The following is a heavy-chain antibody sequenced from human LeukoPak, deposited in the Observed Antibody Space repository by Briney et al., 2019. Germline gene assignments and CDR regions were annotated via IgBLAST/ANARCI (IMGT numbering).Heavy chain of an antibody. CDR1: GYTFTDYY. D-gene: IGHD5-18*01. J-gene: IGHJ4*02. CDR2: IHPSGGST. CDR3: ARMAMDPAMVTNFFDL. V-gene: IGHV1-46*01. Sequence: SVEVCCNLSGYTFTDYYMYWVRHDPGQSPEFMTEIHPSGGSTTSAQKFEGRVTLTKDTATSTIYIELSSLRSDDTAVYYCARMAMDPAMVTNFFDLWGQGTLLIVSA.